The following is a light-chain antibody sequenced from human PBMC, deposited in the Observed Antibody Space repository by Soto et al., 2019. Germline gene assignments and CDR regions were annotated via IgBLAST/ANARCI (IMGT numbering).Light chain of an antibody. J-gene: IGKJ1*01. V-gene: IGKV1-5*03. Sequence: IQMTQSPSTLSASVGDRVTITCRASQSISNWLVWYQQKPGKAPKLLIYQASSLESGVPSRFSGRGSGTEFTLTINSLQPEDFATYYCQQYNSYSQTFGQGTKVDNK. CDR3: QQYNSYSQT. CDR2: QAS. CDR1: QSISNW.